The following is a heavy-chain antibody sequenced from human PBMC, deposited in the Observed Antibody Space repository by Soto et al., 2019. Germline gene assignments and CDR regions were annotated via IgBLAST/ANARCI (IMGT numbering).Heavy chain of an antibody. CDR1: GYTFTSHG. CDR2: ISNHNGDT. Sequence: QVQLVQSGAEVKKPGASLKVSCKASGYTFTSHGISWVRQAPGQGLEWMGWISNHNGDTNYAPKLQDRVTLTTDTSTSTAYMELTSLTSDDPAVYFCARDISYGSGTGYGYWGQGTLVTVSS. CDR3: ARDISYGSGTGYGY. J-gene: IGHJ4*02. D-gene: IGHD3-10*01. V-gene: IGHV1-18*01.